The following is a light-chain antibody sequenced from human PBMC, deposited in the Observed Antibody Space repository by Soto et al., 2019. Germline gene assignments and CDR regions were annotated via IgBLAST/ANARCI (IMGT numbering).Light chain of an antibody. Sequence: DIQMTQSPSTLSASVGDRVTITCRASQNIRNWLAWYQQKPGKAPKLLIYDVSSLQTGVPSRFSGSGSGTEFTLTVSSLQPDDFAPFYCQRYDSSFGGGTKVEI. J-gene: IGKJ4*01. CDR1: QNIRNW. CDR2: DVS. V-gene: IGKV1-5*01. CDR3: QRYDSS.